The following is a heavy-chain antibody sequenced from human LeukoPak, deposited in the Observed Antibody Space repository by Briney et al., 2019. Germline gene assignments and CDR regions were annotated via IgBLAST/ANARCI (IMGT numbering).Heavy chain of an antibody. CDR2: INPNSGGT. CDR1: GYTFTGYY. CDR3: ARPSSSWYMGWFDP. D-gene: IGHD6-13*01. J-gene: IGHJ5*02. Sequence: ASVKVSCKASGYTFTGYYMHWVRQAPGQGLEWMGCINPNSGGTNYAQKFQGRVTMTRDTSISTAYMELSRLRSDDTAVYYCARPSSSWYMGWFDPWGQGTLVTVSS. V-gene: IGHV1-2*02.